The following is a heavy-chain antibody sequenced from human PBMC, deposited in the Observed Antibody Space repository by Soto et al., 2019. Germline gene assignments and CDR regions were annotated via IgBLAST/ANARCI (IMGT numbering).Heavy chain of an antibody. V-gene: IGHV3-53*01. CDR3: APPGGGGGY. Sequence: EVQLVESGGGLIQPGGSLRLSCAVSGFTVSNNYMSWVRQAPGKGLEGVSVIYSGGYTAYGDSVKGRFTISRDNSKNTLYPQNNSRATDDTVVFYCAPPGGGGGYWGQGTLVTVSS. D-gene: IGHD3-10*01. J-gene: IGHJ4*02. CDR1: GFTVSNNY. CDR2: IYSGGYT.